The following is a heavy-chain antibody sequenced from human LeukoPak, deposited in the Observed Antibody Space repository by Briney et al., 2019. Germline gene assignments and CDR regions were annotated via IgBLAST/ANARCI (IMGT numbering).Heavy chain of an antibody. CDR2: INWNGGST. Sequence: GGSLRLSCAASGFTFDDYGMSWVRQAPGKGLEWVSDINWNGGSTGYADSVKGRFTISRDNAKNSLYLQMNSLRAEDTASYYCARVGREGYYFDYWGQGTLVTVSS. D-gene: IGHD3-10*01. V-gene: IGHV3-20*04. CDR3: ARVGREGYYFDY. CDR1: GFTFDDYG. J-gene: IGHJ4*02.